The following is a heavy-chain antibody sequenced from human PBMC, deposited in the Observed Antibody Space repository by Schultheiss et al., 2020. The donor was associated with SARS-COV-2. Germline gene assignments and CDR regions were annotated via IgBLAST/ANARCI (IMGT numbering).Heavy chain of an antibody. CDR1: GGSISSYY. Sequence: SETLSLTCTVSGGSISSYYWSWIRQPPGKGLEWIGYIYYSGSTNYNPSLKSRVTISVDTSKNQFSLKLSSVTAADTAVYYCARGYSGWRSEWFDPWGQGTTVTVSS. J-gene: IGHJ5*01. D-gene: IGHD6-19*01. V-gene: IGHV4-59*12. CDR3: ARGYSGWRSEWFDP. CDR2: IYYSGST.